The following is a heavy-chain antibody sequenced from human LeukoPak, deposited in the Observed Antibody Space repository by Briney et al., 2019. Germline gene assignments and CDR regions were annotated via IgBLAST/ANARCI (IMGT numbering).Heavy chain of an antibody. CDR2: INAGNGNT. J-gene: IGHJ3*02. V-gene: IGHV1-3*03. D-gene: IGHD2-15*01. CDR3: ARGYCSGGSCYLRNDAFDI. Sequence: ASVKVSCKASGYTFISYAIHWVRQAPGQRLEWMGWINAGNGNTKYSQEFQGRVTITRDTSASTAYMELSSLRSEDMAVYYCARGYCSGGSCYLRNDAFDIWGQGTMVTVSS. CDR1: GYTFISYA.